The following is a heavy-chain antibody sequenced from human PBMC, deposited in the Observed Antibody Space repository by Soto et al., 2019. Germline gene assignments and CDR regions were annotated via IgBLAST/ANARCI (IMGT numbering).Heavy chain of an antibody. CDR2: INPSGGST. CDR1: GYTFTSYY. V-gene: IGHV1-46*03. J-gene: IGHJ4*02. CDR3: ARDNCSGGSCYSYYFDY. Sequence: ASVKVSCKASGYTFTSYYMHWVRQAPGQGLEWMGIINPSGGSTSYAQKFQGRVTMTRDTSTSTVYMELSSLRSEDTAVYYCARDNCSGGSCYSYYFDYWGQGTLVTVSS. D-gene: IGHD2-15*01.